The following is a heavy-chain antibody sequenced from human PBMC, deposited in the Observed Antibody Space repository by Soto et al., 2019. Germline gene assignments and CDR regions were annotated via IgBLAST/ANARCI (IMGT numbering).Heavy chain of an antibody. CDR1: GGSFSGYY. D-gene: IGHD6-13*01. CDR2: INDSGGT. V-gene: IGHV4-34*01. J-gene: IGHJ4*02. Sequence: PSETLSLTCAVYGGSFSGYYWTWIRQPPGKGLEWIGEINDSGGTDYNPSLKSRVTISLDTSKNQLSLKLSSVTAADTAVCYCARGRKGFSSSCYVDWGQGTLVTVSS. CDR3: ARGRKGFSSSCYVD.